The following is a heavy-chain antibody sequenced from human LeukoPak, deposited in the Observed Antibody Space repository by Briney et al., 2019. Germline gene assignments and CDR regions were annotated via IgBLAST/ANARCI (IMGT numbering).Heavy chain of an antibody. CDR1: GFTVSTNC. J-gene: IGHJ4*02. D-gene: IGHD3-10*01. CDR2: ITTSGSTV. Sequence: GGSLRLSCAASGFTVSTNCMIWVRQAPGKGLEWVSYITTSGSTVYYGDSVKGRFTISRDNAKNSLDLQMNSLRDEDTAVYYCARMSHTGAFDYWGQGTLVTVSS. V-gene: IGHV3-48*02. CDR3: ARMSHTGAFDY.